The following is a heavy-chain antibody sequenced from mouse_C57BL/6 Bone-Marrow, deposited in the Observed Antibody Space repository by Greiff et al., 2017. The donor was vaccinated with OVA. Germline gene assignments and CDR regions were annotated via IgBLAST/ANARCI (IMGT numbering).Heavy chain of an antibody. CDR2: IYIGNGYT. CDR3: ARKEGLYYYGYWYFDV. V-gene: IGHV1-58*01. J-gene: IGHJ1*03. D-gene: IGHD1-1*01. Sequence: VQLKQSGAELVRPGSSVKMSCKTSGYTFTSYGINWVKQRPGQGLEWIGYIYIGNGYTEYNEKFKGKATLTSDTSSSTAYMQLSSLTSEDSAIYFCARKEGLYYYGYWYFDVWGTGTTVTVSS. CDR1: GYTFTSYG.